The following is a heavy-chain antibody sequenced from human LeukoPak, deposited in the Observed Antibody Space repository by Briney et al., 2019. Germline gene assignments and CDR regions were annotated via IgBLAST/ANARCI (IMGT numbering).Heavy chain of an antibody. Sequence: GESLRLSCAASGFTFNVTWMSWVRQAPGRGLEGGSRVKSKAAGGTTDYAAPVAGRFTISRDDSKNMLYLQMNSLKTEDTAVYYCTRGAPQADVFDIWGQGTMVTVSS. D-gene: IGHD1-26*01. CDR3: TRGAPQADVFDI. J-gene: IGHJ3*02. V-gene: IGHV3-15*01. CDR2: VKSKAAGGTT. CDR1: GFTFNVTW.